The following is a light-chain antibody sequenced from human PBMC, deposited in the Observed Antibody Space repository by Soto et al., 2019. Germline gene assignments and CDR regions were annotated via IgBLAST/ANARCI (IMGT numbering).Light chain of an antibody. CDR3: QQYNYWPPIT. J-gene: IGKJ5*01. CDR2: AAS. CDR1: QSVSDN. V-gene: IGKV3-15*01. Sequence: EIVMTQSPATLSVSPGERATLSCRAGQSVSDNLAWYQQRPGQAPRLLFYAASTRATGIPARFSGSGSGTDFTLTISSLQSEDFAVYYCQQYNYWPPITFGQGTRLEIK.